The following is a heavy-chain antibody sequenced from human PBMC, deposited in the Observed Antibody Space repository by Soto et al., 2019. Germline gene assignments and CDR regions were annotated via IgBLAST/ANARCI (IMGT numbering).Heavy chain of an antibody. Sequence: SETLSLTCSVSGGSISSGGYYWSWIRQHPGKGLEWIGYIYYSGSTYYNPSLKSRVTISVDTSKNQFSLKLSSVTAADTAVYYCARALQGDIRYSYGYFDYWGQGTLVTVSS. CDR1: GGSISSGGYY. V-gene: IGHV4-31*03. CDR3: ARALQGDIRYSYGYFDY. J-gene: IGHJ4*02. D-gene: IGHD5-18*01. CDR2: IYYSGST.